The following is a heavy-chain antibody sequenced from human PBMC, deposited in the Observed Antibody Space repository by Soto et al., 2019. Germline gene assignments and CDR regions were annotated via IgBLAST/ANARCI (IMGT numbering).Heavy chain of an antibody. CDR1: GDSISFYY. J-gene: IGHJ4*02. CDR3: ANGNYDLSLDY. Sequence: PSETLSLTCTFSGDSISFYYWSWIRQSPGKGLEWIGYIYNSGSTNYNPSLKSRVTISVDKSKNQLSLKLTSVTAADTAVYYCANGNYDLSLDYWGQGTLVT. CDR2: IYNSGST. D-gene: IGHD1-7*01. V-gene: IGHV4-59*01.